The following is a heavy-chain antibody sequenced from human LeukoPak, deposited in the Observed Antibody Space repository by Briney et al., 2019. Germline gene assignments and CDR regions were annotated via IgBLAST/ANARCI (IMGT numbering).Heavy chain of an antibody. Sequence: ASVKVSCKASEDTSTYYHIHWARQAPGQGVEWMGAVYATGGTTINTQNFQGRVTMTRDTSTGTVYMELSSLRFEDTAMYYCATEAPRSYYFDYWGQGILVTVSS. J-gene: IGHJ4*02. V-gene: IGHV1-46*01. CDR1: EDTSTYYH. CDR2: VYATGGTT. CDR3: ATEAPRSYYFDY.